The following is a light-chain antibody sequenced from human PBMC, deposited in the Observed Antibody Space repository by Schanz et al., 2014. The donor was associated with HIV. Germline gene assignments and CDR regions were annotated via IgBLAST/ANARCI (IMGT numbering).Light chain of an antibody. J-gene: IGLJ3*02. CDR1: NSDIGGFNF. V-gene: IGLV2-14*01. Sequence: QSALTQPAFVSGSPEQSITISCTGTNSDIGGFNFLSWYRQHPGKAPNLMIYDVTHRPSGISSRFSGSKSGNTASLTISGLQAEDEADYYCSSYTTYNKGVFGGGTKLTVL. CDR3: SSYTTYNKGV. CDR2: DVT.